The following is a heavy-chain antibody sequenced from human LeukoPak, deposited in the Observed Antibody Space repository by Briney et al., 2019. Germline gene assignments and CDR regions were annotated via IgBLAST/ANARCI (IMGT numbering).Heavy chain of an antibody. Sequence: PSETLSLTCTVSGGSISSYYWSWIRQPPGKGLEWIGYIYYSGSTYYNPSLKSRVTISVDTSKNQFSLKLSSVTAADTAVYYCARDAPGELPLDWGQGTLVTVSS. CDR3: ARDAPGELPLD. CDR2: IYYSGST. D-gene: IGHD1-26*01. CDR1: GGSISSYY. J-gene: IGHJ4*02. V-gene: IGHV4-59*12.